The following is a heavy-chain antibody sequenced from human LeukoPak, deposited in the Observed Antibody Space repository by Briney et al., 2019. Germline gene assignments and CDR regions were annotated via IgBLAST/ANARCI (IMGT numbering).Heavy chain of an antibody. Sequence: SGGSLRLSCTASGFTFSTYSMNWVRQAPGKGLEWVSSISSGSSFIYYADSVKGRFTISRDNAKNSLFLQMNSLRAEDTAVYYCARESSGYFYWGQGTLVTVSS. J-gene: IGHJ4*02. CDR2: ISSGSSFI. CDR3: ARESSGYFY. D-gene: IGHD3-22*01. CDR1: GFTFSTYS. V-gene: IGHV3-21*01.